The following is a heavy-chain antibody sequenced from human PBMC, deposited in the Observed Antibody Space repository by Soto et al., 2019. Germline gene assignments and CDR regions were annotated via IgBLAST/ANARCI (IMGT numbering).Heavy chain of an antibody. CDR2: IHYSGNT. CDR3: ARDSAYSGAYDY. D-gene: IGHD1-26*01. J-gene: IGHJ4*02. V-gene: IGHV4-59*01. CDR1: GGSISSYY. Sequence: QVQLQESGPGLVKASETLSLTCTVSGGSISSYYWSWLRQPPGKGLEWIGYIHYSGNTNYNPALESRAAISVDTSKNQFFLKLSSGTAADTAVYYCARDSAYSGAYDYWGQGTLVTVSS.